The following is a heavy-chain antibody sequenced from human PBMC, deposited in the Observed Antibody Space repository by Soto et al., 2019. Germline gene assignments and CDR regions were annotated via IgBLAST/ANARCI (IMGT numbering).Heavy chain of an antibody. V-gene: IGHV3-33*01. CDR1: GFTFSSYG. D-gene: IGHD3-22*01. Sequence: PGGSLRLSCAASGFTFSSYGMHWVRQAPGKGLEWVAVIWYDGSNKYYADSVKGRFTISRDNSKNTLYLQMNSLRAEDTAVYYCARASNYYDSSRYYRVGAFDIWGQGTMVTV. CDR3: ARASNYYDSSRYYRVGAFDI. CDR2: IWYDGSNK. J-gene: IGHJ3*02.